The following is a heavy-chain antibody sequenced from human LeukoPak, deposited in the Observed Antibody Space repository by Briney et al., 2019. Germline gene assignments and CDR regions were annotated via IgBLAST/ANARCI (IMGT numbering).Heavy chain of an antibody. J-gene: IGHJ6*02. V-gene: IGHV3-23*01. CDR2: ISGSGGST. D-gene: IGHD3-3*01. CDR3: AKDGGDFWSGYPHPYYYYYGMDV. CDR1: GFTFSSYA. Sequence: GGSLRLSCAASGFTFSSYAMSWVRQAPGKGLEWVSAISGSGGSTYYADSVKGRFTISRDNSKNTLYLQMNSLRAEDTAVYYCAKDGGDFWSGYPHPYYYYYGMDVWGQGTTVTVSS.